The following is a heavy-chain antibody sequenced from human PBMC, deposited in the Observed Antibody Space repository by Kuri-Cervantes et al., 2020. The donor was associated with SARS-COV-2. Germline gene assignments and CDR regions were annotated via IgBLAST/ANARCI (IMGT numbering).Heavy chain of an antibody. CDR2: ISSSSSTI. CDR1: GFTFSSYS. Sequence: GESLKISCAASGFTFSSYSMNWVRQAPGKGLEWVSYISSSSSTIYYADSVKGRFTISRDNAKNSLYLQMNSLRAEDTAVYYCAELGMGPVDYWGQGTLGTVSS. CDR3: AELGMGPVDY. D-gene: IGHD7-27*01. J-gene: IGHJ4*02. V-gene: IGHV3-48*01.